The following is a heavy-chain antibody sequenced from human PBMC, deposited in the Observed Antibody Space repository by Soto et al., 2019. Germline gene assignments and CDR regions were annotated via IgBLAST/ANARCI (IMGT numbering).Heavy chain of an antibody. CDR2: IYHSGSS. D-gene: IGHD3-9*01. CDR1: GGSVSSDFSS. J-gene: IGHJ4*02. Sequence: QLQLQESGSGLVKPSQTLSLTCGVSGGSVSSDFSSWIWIRQTSGKGLEWIGYIYHSGSSYFNPSLVSGGSISIDTSNNPFSLNLTSVTAADTAVYYCARGQPGLFSFDSWGQGILVTVSS. V-gene: IGHV4-30-2*01. CDR3: ARGQPGLFSFDS.